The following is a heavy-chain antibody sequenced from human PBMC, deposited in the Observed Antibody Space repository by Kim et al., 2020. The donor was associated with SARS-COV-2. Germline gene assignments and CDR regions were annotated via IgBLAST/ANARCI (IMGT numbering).Heavy chain of an antibody. D-gene: IGHD1-26*01. CDR3: ANLRVGSPTLY. CDR1: GFTFDGSA. J-gene: IGHJ4*02. V-gene: IGHV3-9*01. CDR2: ISWKSAST. Sequence: GGSLRLSCAASGFTFDGSAMHWVRQAPGKGLEWVSGISWKSASTGNADAVTGRFTISRASAKSSLYVYLKRNRGEDTAMSDYANLRVGSPTLYCGEGTMV.